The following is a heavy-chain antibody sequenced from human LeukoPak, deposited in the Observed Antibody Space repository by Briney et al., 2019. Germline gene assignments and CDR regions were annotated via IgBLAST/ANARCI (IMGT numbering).Heavy chain of an antibody. CDR1: GGSISRYF. J-gene: IGHJ6*02. D-gene: IGHD6-13*01. V-gene: IGHV4-4*07. CDR2: IYSSGST. Sequence: KPSETLSLTCTVSGGSISRYFWSWIRQPAGKGLEWIGRIYSSGSTNYNPSLKSRVTMSVDTSKDQFSLKLTSVTAADTAVYYCARDSAGAYGMDVWGQGTTVTVSS. CDR3: ARDSAGAYGMDV.